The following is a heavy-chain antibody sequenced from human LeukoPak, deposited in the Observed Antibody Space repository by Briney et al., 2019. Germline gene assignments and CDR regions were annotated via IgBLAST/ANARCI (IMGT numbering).Heavy chain of an antibody. V-gene: IGHV3-21*01. Sequence: GGCLRLSCAASGFTFGSYSMNWGRQAPGKGLEWVSSISSSSSYIYFPDSVKHRFTISRDNAKNSLYLQMNSLRAEDTAVYYCARDGGGDYGMDVWGQETTDPVSS. CDR1: GFTFGSYS. J-gene: IGHJ6*02. CDR3: ARDGGGDYGMDV. D-gene: IGHD2-15*01. CDR2: ISSSSSYI.